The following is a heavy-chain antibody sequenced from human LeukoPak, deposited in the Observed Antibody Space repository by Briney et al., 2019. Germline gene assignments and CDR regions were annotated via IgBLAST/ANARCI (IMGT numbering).Heavy chain of an antibody. CDR1: GYSFTSYW. CDR3: AMIYDFWSGYYWGPFDY. Sequence: GESLKISCKGSGYSFTSYWIGWVRQLPEKGLEWMGIIYPGDSDTRYSPSFQGQVTISADKSISTAYLQWSSLKASDTAMYYCAMIYDFWSGYYWGPFDYWGQGTLVTVSS. J-gene: IGHJ4*02. D-gene: IGHD3-3*01. CDR2: IYPGDSDT. V-gene: IGHV5-51*01.